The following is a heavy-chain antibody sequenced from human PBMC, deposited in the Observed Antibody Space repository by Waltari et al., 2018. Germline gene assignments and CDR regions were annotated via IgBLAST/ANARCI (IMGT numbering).Heavy chain of an antibody. J-gene: IGHJ4*02. D-gene: IGHD6-6*01. CDR2: IRSKANSYAT. Sequence: EVQLVESGGGLVQPGGSLKLSCAASGFTFRGSAMHRVPQASGKGLEWVGRIRSKANSYATAYAASVKGRFTISRDDSKNTAYLQMNSLKTEDTAVYYCTRQGVYSSSSGDYWGQGTLVTVSS. CDR1: GFTFRGSA. CDR3: TRQGVYSSSSGDY. V-gene: IGHV3-73*02.